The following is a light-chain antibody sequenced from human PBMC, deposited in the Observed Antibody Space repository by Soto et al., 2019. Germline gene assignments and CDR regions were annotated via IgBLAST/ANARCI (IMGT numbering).Light chain of an antibody. CDR2: EVT. CDR3: SSYTIRRSWV. CDR1: TSDVDYNR. J-gene: IGLJ3*02. V-gene: IGLV2-14*01. Sequence: QSVLTQPASVTGSPGQSITISCTGTTSDVDYNRVSWYQQYPGTAPKLMISEVTNRPSGVSDRFSGSKSGNTASLTISGLQPEDEGDYYCSSYTIRRSWVFGGGTKVTVL.